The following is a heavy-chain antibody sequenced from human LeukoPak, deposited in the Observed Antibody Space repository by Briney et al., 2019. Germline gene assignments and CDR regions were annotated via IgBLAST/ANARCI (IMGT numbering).Heavy chain of an antibody. V-gene: IGHV3-23*01. CDR3: AAGRFWSGYYDY. D-gene: IGHD3-3*01. J-gene: IGHJ4*02. CDR2: ISSSGSNT. Sequence: PGGSLRLSCAASGFTFSTYAMSWVRRPPGKGLEWVSAISSSGSNTYYADSVKGRLTISRDNSRNTLYLQLNSLRAEDTAVYYCAAGRFWSGYYDYWGQGTLVTVSS. CDR1: GFTFSTYA.